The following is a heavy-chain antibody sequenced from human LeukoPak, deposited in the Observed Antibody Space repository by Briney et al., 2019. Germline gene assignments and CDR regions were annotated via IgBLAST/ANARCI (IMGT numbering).Heavy chain of an antibody. D-gene: IGHD3-22*01. CDR3: AKGSGHYYDSSGYFGY. J-gene: IGHJ4*02. CDR2: ISGSGGST. Sequence: GGSLRLSCAASGFTFSSYAMNWVRQAPGKGLEWVSAISGSGGSTYYADSVKGRFTISRDNSKNTLYLQMNSLRVEDTAIYYCAKGSGHYYDSSGYFGYWGQGTLVTVSP. CDR1: GFTFSSYA. V-gene: IGHV3-23*01.